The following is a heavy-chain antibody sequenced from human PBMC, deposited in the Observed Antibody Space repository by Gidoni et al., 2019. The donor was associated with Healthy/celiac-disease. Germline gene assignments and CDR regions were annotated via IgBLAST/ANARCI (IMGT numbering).Heavy chain of an antibody. CDR3: AKGHGDYVLDY. CDR2: ISWNSGSI. D-gene: IGHD4-17*01. Sequence: EVQLVESGGGLVQHGWSLISSCAASGFTFDDYAMHWVRQAPGKGLQWVSGISWNSGSIGYADSEKGRFTISRDNAKNSLYLQMNSLRAEDTALYYCAKGHGDYVLDYWGQGTLVTVSS. CDR1: GFTFDDYA. V-gene: IGHV3-9*01. J-gene: IGHJ4*02.